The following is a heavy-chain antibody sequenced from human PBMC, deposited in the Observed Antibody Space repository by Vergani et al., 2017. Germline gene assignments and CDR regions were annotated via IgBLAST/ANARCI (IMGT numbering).Heavy chain of an antibody. D-gene: IGHD1-26*01. Sequence: QVQLQESGPGLVKPSETLSLTCTVSGGSISSYYWSWIRQPAGKGLEWIGRIYISGSTNYNPSLKSRLTMSVDTSKNQFSLELSYLTAAGTAVFCCVCGRYSGSSSPFYHLWGHGTLVTLS. V-gene: IGHV4-4*07. CDR1: GGSISSYY. J-gene: IGHJ5*02. CDR2: IYISGST. CDR3: VCGRYSGSSSPFYHL.